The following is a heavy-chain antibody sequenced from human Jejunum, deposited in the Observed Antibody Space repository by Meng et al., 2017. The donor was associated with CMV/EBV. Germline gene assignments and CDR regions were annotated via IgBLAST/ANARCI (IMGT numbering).Heavy chain of an antibody. J-gene: IGHJ4*02. CDR2: INPNSGDT. V-gene: IGHV1-2*02. D-gene: IGHD2-21*01. CDR3: ARSYLGY. CDR1: GYPFTGYH. Sequence: VTVSCKASGYPFTGYHMHWVRQAPGQGPEWMGWINPNSGDTNYAHKFQGRVTMARDTSITTAYMELSGLRSDDTAIYYCARSYLGYWGQGTLVTVSS.